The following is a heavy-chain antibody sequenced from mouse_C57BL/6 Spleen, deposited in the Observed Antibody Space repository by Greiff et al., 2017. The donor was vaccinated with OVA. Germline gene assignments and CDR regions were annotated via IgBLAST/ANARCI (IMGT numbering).Heavy chain of an antibody. V-gene: IGHV3-1*01. Sequence: VQLQQSGPGMVKPSQSLSLTCTVTGYSITSGYDWHWIRHFPGNKLEWMGYISYSGSTNYNPSLKSRISITHDTSKNHFFLKLNSVTTEDTATYYCASSLLRSYYYAMDYWGQGTSVTVSS. CDR3: ASSLLRSYYYAMDY. CDR1: GYSITSGYD. CDR2: ISYSGST. J-gene: IGHJ4*01. D-gene: IGHD1-1*01.